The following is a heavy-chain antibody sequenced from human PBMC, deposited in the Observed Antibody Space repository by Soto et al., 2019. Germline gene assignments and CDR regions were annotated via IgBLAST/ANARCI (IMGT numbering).Heavy chain of an antibody. CDR3: ARVRMRGYCSGGSCYNFDY. CDR1: GGSISSYY. V-gene: IGHV4-59*01. CDR2: IYYSGST. J-gene: IGHJ4*02. D-gene: IGHD2-15*01. Sequence: PSETPSLTCTVSGGSISSYYWSWIRQPPGKGLEWIGYIYYSGSTNYNPSLKSRVTISVDTSKNQFSLKLSSVTAADTAVYYCARVRMRGYCSGGSCYNFDYWGQGTLVTVSS.